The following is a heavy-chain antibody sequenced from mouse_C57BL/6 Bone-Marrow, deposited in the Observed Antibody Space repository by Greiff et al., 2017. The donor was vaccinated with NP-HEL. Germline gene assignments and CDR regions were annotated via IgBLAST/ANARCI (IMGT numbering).Heavy chain of an antibody. CDR2: ISSGSSTI. V-gene: IGHV5-17*01. Sequence: EVQRVESGGGLVKPGGSLKLSCAASGFTFSDYGMHWVRQAPEKGLEWVAYISSGSSTIYYADTVKGRFTISRDNAKNTLFLQMTSLRSEDTAMYYCARERYYDYDGGFAYWGQGTLVTVSA. CDR1: GFTFSDYG. J-gene: IGHJ3*01. CDR3: ARERYYDYDGGFAY. D-gene: IGHD2-4*01.